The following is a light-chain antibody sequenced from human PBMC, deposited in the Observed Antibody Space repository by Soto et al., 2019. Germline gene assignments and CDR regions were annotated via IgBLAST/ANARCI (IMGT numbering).Light chain of an antibody. Sequence: EIVLTQSPGTLSLSPGERATLSCRASQSVSSSFLAWYQQKPGQAPRLLIYGASSRATGIPDRFSGSGSGTDFTLTISGLEPEDFAVYYCQQYDRSPCTFGQGTQVEIK. V-gene: IGKV3-20*01. CDR2: GAS. CDR3: QQYDRSPCT. J-gene: IGKJ1*01. CDR1: QSVSSSF.